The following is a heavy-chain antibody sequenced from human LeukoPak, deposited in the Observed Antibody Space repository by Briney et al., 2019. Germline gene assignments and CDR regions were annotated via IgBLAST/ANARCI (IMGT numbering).Heavy chain of an antibody. CDR3: ARVRTGLYDAFDI. J-gene: IGHJ3*02. D-gene: IGHD4-17*01. CDR2: IYYSGNT. Sequence: SETLPLTCTVSGDSISNYYWSWIRQPPGKGLEWIGYIYYSGNTNYNPSLKSRVTISVDTSKNQFSLKLSSVTAADTAVYYCARVRTGLYDAFDIWGQGTMVTVSS. V-gene: IGHV4-59*01. CDR1: GDSISNYY.